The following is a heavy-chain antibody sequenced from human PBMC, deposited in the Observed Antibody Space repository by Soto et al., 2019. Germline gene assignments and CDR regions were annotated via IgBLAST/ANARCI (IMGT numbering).Heavy chain of an antibody. V-gene: IGHV3-30*18. CDR3: AKDQASGQGSFDS. CDR1: GFTFNIYG. Sequence: GSLRLSCAASGFTFNIYGMHWVRQAPDKGLEWVALISYDGSNQYYADSVKGRFTISGDNSKNTLFLQMNSLRADDTAVYYCAKDQASGQGSFDSWGQGTLVTVSS. CDR2: ISYDGSNQ. J-gene: IGHJ4*02.